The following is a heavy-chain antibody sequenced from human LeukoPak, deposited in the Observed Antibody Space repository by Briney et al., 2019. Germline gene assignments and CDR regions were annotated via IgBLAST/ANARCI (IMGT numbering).Heavy chain of an antibody. CDR3: ARYPTRQQLVQGFVY. J-gene: IGHJ4*02. V-gene: IGHV4-59*08. CDR2: IYYSGIT. CDR1: GGSISSYF. Sequence: SETLSLTCTVSGGSISSYFWSWIRQPPGKGLEWIGYIYYSGITNYNPSLKSRITISVDTSKNQFSLKLSSVTAADTAVYYCARYPTRQQLVQGFVYWGQGTLVTVSS. D-gene: IGHD6-13*01.